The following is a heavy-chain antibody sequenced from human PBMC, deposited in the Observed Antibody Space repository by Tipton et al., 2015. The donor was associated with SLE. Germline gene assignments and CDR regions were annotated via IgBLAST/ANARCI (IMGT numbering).Heavy chain of an antibody. CDR3: ARDADYSKVLDY. CDR1: GGSISSGSYY. CDR2: IYTSGST. V-gene: IGHV4-61*02. D-gene: IGHD4-11*01. Sequence: TLSLTCTVSGGSISSGSYYWSWIRQPAGRGLEWIGRIYTSGSTNYNPSLKSRLTISVDTSKNQFPLKLSSVTAADTAVYYCARDADYSKVLDYWGQGTLVTVSS. J-gene: IGHJ4*02.